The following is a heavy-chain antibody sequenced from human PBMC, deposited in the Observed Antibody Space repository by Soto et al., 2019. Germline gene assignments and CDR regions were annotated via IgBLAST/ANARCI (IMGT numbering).Heavy chain of an antibody. D-gene: IGHD1-1*01. CDR3: ARLTDRGTFFDY. Sequence: QLQLQESGPGLVKPSETLSLTCIVSGGSISSSNYYWGWIRQPPGKGLEWIGNIYYSGTTYYNPSLKSRVTISVDTSKTQFSLKLTSVTAADTAIYYCARLTDRGTFFDYWGQGTLVTVSS. CDR2: IYYSGTT. V-gene: IGHV4-39*01. J-gene: IGHJ4*02. CDR1: GGSISSSNYY.